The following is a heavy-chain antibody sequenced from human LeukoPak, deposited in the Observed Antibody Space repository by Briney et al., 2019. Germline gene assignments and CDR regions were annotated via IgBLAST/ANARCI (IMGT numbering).Heavy chain of an antibody. J-gene: IGHJ4*02. V-gene: IGHV1-8*01. D-gene: IGHD5-18*01. CDR2: MNPNSGNT. CDR3: AREDTAMAGYVGY. CDR1: GYTFTSYD. Sequence: ASVKVSCKASGYTFTSYDINWVRQATGQGLEWMGRMNPNSGNTGYAQKFQGRVTMTRNTSISTAYMELSSLGSEDTAVYYCAREDTAMAGYVGYWGQGTLVTVSS.